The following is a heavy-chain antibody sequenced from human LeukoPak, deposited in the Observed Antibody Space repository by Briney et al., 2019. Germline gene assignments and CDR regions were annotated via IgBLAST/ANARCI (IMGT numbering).Heavy chain of an antibody. J-gene: IGHJ4*02. Sequence: SQTLSLTCALSGDNVSNNSTAWNWIRQSPSRGLEWLGRTYYRSKWYNGYALSVKSRITVNPDTSKNQFSLQLNSVTPEDTAVYYCARGGGSYDYWGQGTLVTVSS. CDR1: GDNVSNNSTA. CDR2: TYYRSKWYN. CDR3: ARGGGSYDY. D-gene: IGHD1-26*01. V-gene: IGHV6-1*01.